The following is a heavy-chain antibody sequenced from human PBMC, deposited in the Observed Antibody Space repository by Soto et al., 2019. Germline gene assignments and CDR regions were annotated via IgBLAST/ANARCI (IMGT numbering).Heavy chain of an antibody. CDR1: GYKFISYW. CDR3: TNKGGNQYMDD. J-gene: IGHJ4*02. CDR2: IDPSDSYT. Sequence: GESLKVSCMASGYKFISYWINWVLQKPGKGLEWMGRIDPSDSYTNYSPSFQGHVTISADKSISTAYLQWSSLKASDTAMYYCTNKGGNQYMDDWDQGTVNTVST. D-gene: IGHD1-1*01. V-gene: IGHV5-10-1*01.